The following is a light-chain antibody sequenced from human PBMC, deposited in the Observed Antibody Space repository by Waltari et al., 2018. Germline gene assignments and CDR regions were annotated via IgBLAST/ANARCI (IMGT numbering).Light chain of an antibody. CDR3: YSYAGSGTWV. CDR2: EGN. J-gene: IGLJ3*02. Sequence: QSALTQPASVSGSPGQSITISCTGTSSDVGTYNFSSWYQQNPGKAPKLMIYEGNKRPSGVSNRWSGSNAGNTASLTISGLQAEDEADYYCYSYAGSGTWVFGGGTKLTVL. CDR1: SSDVGTYNF. V-gene: IGLV2-23*01.